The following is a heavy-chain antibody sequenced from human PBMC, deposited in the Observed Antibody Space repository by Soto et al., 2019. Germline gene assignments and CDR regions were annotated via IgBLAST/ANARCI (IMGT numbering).Heavy chain of an antibody. V-gene: IGHV3-23*01. CDR1: GFTFSSYA. CDR3: AKSAVARQYYYYGMDV. CDR2: ISGSGGST. D-gene: IGHD6-19*01. J-gene: IGHJ6*02. Sequence: GGSLRLSCAASGFTFSSYAMSWVRQAPGKGLEWVSAISGSGGSTYYADSVKGRFTISRDNSKNTLYLQMNSLRAEDTAVYYCAKSAVARQYYYYGMDVWGQGTTVTAP.